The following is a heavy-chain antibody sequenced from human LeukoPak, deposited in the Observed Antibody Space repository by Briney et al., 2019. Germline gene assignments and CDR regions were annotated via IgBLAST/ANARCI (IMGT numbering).Heavy chain of an antibody. Sequence: PGRSQRLSCAASGFTIDDYAMHWVRQAPGKGLEWVSGISWNSGSIGYADSVKGRFTISRDNAKNSLYLQMNSLRAEDTALYYCAKDMSVGATGYGLDVWGQGTTVTVSS. J-gene: IGHJ6*02. D-gene: IGHD1-26*01. V-gene: IGHV3-9*01. CDR1: GFTIDDYA. CDR3: AKDMSVGATGYGLDV. CDR2: ISWNSGSI.